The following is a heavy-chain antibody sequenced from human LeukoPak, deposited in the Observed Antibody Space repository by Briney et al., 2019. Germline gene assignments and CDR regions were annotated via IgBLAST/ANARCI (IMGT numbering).Heavy chain of an antibody. D-gene: IGHD5-12*01. J-gene: IGHJ4*02. V-gene: IGHV4-59*01. CDR2: ISYSGTT. Sequence: SETLSLTCTVSSRSISSYYWNWIQQPPGKGLDWIGYISYSGTTNYIPSLKSRVTISVDTSKKQFSLKLTSATAADTAVYYCARGDDYKSTLFDYWGQGTLVTVSS. CDR1: SRSISSYY. CDR3: ARGDDYKSTLFDY.